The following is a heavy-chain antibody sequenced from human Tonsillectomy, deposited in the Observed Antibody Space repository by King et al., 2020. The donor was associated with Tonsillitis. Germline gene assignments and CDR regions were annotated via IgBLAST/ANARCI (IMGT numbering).Heavy chain of an antibody. Sequence: VQLVESGGGLVQPGGSLRLSCAASGFTFSSYAMNWVRQAPGKGLEWVSGICGGVDTTYYAPSVRCRFSISRDNYKNTLYLQMKRLRADDTAVYYCAKSLPATPSVGWSFDLWGRSTLVTVSA. V-gene: IGHV3-23*04. CDR1: GFTFSSYA. J-gene: IGHJ2*01. CDR3: AKSLPATPSVGWSFDL. CDR2: ICGGVDTT. D-gene: IGHD5-24*01.